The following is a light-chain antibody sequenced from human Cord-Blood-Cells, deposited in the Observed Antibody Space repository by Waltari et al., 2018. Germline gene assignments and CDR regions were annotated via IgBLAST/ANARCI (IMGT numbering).Light chain of an antibody. CDR1: SSDVGGYTY. CDR2: EVS. J-gene: IGLJ2*01. Sequence: QSALTQPPPAPGAPGQPVTISCTGTSSDVGGYTYISWYQQHPGKAPKPTIYEVSNRPSGVPDRFSGSKSGNAASLTVSGLQAEDEADYYCSSYAGSNNVVFGGGTKLTVL. CDR3: SSYAGSNNVV. V-gene: IGLV2-8*01.